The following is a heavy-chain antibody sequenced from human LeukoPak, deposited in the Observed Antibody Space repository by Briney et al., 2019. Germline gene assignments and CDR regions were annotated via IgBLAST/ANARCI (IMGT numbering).Heavy chain of an antibody. Sequence: SETLSLTCTVSGGSITISDYYWGWIRLPPGKGLEWIGTISHTGTTYYNPSLQSRVTISVDKSKNQFSRKLSSVTAADTAVYYCATREHHVLRTPGDYWGQGTLVTVSS. V-gene: IGHV4-39*01. CDR1: GGSITISDYY. CDR2: ISHTGTT. J-gene: IGHJ4*02. CDR3: ATREHHVLRTPGDY. D-gene: IGHD6-6*01.